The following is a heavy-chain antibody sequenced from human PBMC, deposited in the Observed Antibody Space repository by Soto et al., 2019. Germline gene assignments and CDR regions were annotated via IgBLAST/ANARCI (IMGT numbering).Heavy chain of an antibody. D-gene: IGHD6-19*01. CDR2: IIPIFGTA. Sequence: QVQLVQSGAEVKKPGSSGKVSCKASGGTFSSYAISWVRQAPGQGLEWMGGIIPIFGTANYAQKFQGRVTITADESTSTAYMELSSLRSEDTAVYYCARAPEPDSGWFYYFDYWGQGTLVTVSS. CDR3: ARAPEPDSGWFYYFDY. V-gene: IGHV1-69*01. CDR1: GGTFSSYA. J-gene: IGHJ4*02.